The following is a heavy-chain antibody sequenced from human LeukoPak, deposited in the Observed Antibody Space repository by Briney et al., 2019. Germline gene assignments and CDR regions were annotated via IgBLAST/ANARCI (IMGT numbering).Heavy chain of an antibody. V-gene: IGHV1-18*01. CDR3: ARAGGYDTARGYYYYYYMDV. D-gene: IGHD5-12*01. Sequence: ASVKVSCKASGYTFTSYGISWVRQAPGQGLEWMGWISAYNGNTNYAQKLQGRVTMTTDTSTSTAYMELRSLGSDDTAVYYCARAGGYDTARGYYYYYYMDVWGKGTTVTVSS. J-gene: IGHJ6*03. CDR2: ISAYNGNT. CDR1: GYTFTSYG.